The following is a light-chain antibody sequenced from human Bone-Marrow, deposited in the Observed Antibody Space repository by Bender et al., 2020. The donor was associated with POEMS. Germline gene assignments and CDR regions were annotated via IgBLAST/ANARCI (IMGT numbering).Light chain of an antibody. V-gene: IGLV2-11*01. CDR1: SRDIGSYNF. CDR3: ASFTSTYTWV. CDR2: DVT. J-gene: IGLJ3*02. Sequence: QSALTQPRSVSGSPGQSVTISCTGASRDIGSYNFVSWYQQHPGKAPKLLLYDVTKWPSGVPDRFSGSKSGSTASLTISGLQAEDEADYHCASFTSTYTWVFGGGTRLTVL.